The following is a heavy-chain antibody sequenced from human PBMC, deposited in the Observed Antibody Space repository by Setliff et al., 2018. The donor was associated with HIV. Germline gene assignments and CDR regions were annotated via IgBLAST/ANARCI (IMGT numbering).Heavy chain of an antibody. V-gene: IGHV4-59*01. D-gene: IGHD6-19*01. CDR1: GGSMSSYY. CDR3: AGYTSGWYAPY. Sequence: SETLSLTCTVSGGSMSSYYWSWIRQPPGKGLEWIGSIYYTGSTDYNPSLMSRVTISLDTPKNQFSLKLNSVIAADTAVYYCAGYTSGWYAPYWGQGTLVTVSS. CDR2: IYYTGST. J-gene: IGHJ4*02.